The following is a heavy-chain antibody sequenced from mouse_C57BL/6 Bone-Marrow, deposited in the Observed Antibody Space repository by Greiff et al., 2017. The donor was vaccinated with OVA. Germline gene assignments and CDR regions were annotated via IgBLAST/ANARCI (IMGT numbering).Heavy chain of an antibody. J-gene: IGHJ2*01. CDR3: ARHGGKKDYFDY. V-gene: IGHV2-6-1*01. D-gene: IGHD2-1*01. CDR1: GFSLNSYG. Sequence: VQLQQSGPGLVAPSQSLSITCTVSGFSLNSYGVHWVRQPPGKGLEWLVVIWSDGSTTYNSALKSRLSISKDNSKSQVFLKRNSLQTDDTAMYYGARHGGKKDYFDYWGQGTTLTVSS. CDR2: IWSDGST.